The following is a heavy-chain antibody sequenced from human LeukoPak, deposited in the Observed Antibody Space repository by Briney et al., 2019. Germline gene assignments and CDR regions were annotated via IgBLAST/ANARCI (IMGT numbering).Heavy chain of an antibody. CDR1: GYTFTSYA. CDR3: ARDRYDFWSGYYNY. V-gene: IGHV1-3*01. Sequence: ASVKVSYKASGYTFTSYAMHWERQAPGQRLEWMGWINAGNGNTKYSQKFQGRVTITRDTSASTAYMELSSLRSEDTAVYYCARDRYDFWSGYYNYWGQGTLVTVSS. D-gene: IGHD3-3*01. CDR2: INAGNGNT. J-gene: IGHJ4*02.